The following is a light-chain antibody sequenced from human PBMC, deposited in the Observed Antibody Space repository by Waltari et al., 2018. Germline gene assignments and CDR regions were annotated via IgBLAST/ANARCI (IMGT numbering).Light chain of an antibody. CDR1: KSIRGW. V-gene: IGKV1-5*03. Sequence: DIQMTQSPSTLSASIGDRVTITCRASKSIRGWLAWYQQKPGKAPKILIFKASNLKSGVPSRFSGSGSGTDFTLTISSLQPDDFATYYCQHYNSYSPITFGQGTRLEIK. CDR2: KAS. J-gene: IGKJ5*01. CDR3: QHYNSYSPIT.